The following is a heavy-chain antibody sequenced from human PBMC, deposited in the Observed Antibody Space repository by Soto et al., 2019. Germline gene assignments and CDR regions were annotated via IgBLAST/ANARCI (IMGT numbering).Heavy chain of an antibody. CDR3: ARRRYCGADCYSKFYYGMDV. D-gene: IGHD2-21*02. CDR2: ITAHNGNT. V-gene: IGHV1-18*01. CDR1: GYTFTSYG. Sequence: ASVKVSCKASGYTFTSYGISWVRQSPGQGLEWMGWITAHNGNTNYAQKLQGRVTMTTDTSTNTAYMELTSLTSEDTAVYYCARRRYCGADCYSKFYYGMDVWGQGTTVTVSS. J-gene: IGHJ6*02.